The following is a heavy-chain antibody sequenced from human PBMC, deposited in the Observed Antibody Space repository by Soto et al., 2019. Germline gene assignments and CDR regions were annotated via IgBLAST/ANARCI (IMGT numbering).Heavy chain of an antibody. CDR3: ARAPPATDGYTEGLYYFDY. D-gene: IGHD3-16*01. J-gene: IGHJ4*02. V-gene: IGHV4-59*01. Sequence: KPSEAPFPTFTFPGCPIRGFFWGWVRQPPGEGLEWIGYIYYSGSTSYSPSLKSRVTISVDTSKNQFSLELSSVTAADTAVYYCARAPPATDGYTEGLYYFDYWGQGALVTVSS. CDR2: IYYSGST. CDR1: GCPIRGFF.